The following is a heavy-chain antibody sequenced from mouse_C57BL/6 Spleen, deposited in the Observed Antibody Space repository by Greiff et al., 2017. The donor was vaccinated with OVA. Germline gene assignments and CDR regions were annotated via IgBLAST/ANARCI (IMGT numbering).Heavy chain of an antibody. CDR3: ARSSTGTRYFDY. J-gene: IGHJ2*01. CDR2: IYPGSGNT. Sequence: QVQLQQSGAELVRPGASVKLSCKASGYTFTDYYINWVKQRPGQGLEWIARIYPGSGNTYYNEKFKGKATLTAEKSSSTAYMQLSSLTSEDSAVYFCARSSTGTRYFDYWGQGTTRTVSS. D-gene: IGHD4-1*02. V-gene: IGHV1-76*01. CDR1: GYTFTDYY.